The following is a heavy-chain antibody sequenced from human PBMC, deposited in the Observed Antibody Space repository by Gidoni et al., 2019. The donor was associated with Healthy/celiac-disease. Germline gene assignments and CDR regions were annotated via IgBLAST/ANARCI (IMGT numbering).Heavy chain of an antibody. CDR2: GST. D-gene: IGHD2-15*01. V-gene: IGHV4-4*07. J-gene: IGHJ4*02. Sequence: GSTNYNPSLKSRVTMSVDTSKNQFSLKLSSVTAADTAVYYCARDRRDCSGGSCYSGFDYWGQGTLVTVSS. CDR3: ARDRRDCSGGSCYSGFDY.